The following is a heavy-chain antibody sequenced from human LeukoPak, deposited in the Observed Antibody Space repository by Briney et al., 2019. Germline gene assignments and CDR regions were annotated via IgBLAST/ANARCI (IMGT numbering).Heavy chain of an antibody. CDR2: IKSKTDGGTT. CDR1: GFTFSNAW. Sequence: NSGGSLRLSCAASGFTFSNAWMSWVRQAPGKGLEWVGRIKSKTDGGTTDYATPVKGRFTISRDDSKNTLYLQMNSLKTEDTAVYYCTTDVIVATFGVLGYYYMDVWGKGTTVTVSS. D-gene: IGHD5-12*01. V-gene: IGHV3-15*01. J-gene: IGHJ6*03. CDR3: TTDVIVATFGVLGYYYMDV.